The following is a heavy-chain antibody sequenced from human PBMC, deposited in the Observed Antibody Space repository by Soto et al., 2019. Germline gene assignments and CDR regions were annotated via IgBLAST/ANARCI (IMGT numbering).Heavy chain of an antibody. D-gene: IGHD3-22*01. J-gene: IGHJ4*02. CDR3: ARITTTQYYFDY. V-gene: IGHV4-31*03. CDR2: IYYSGST. CDR1: GGSISSGRYH. Sequence: SETLSLTCTVSGGSISSGRYHWSWIRQHPGKGLEWIGYIYYSGSTYYNPSLKSRVTISVDTSKNQFSLKLSSVTAADTAVYYCARITTTQYYFDYWGQGTLVTVSS.